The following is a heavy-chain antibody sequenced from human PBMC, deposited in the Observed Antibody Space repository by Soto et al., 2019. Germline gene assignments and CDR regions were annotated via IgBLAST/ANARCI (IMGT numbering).Heavy chain of an antibody. Sequence: PGGSLRLSCAASGFTFDDYAMHWVRQAPGKGLEWVSGISWNSGSIGYADSVKGRFTISRDNAKNSLYLQMNSLRAEDTALYYCASTGLDYDILTQRDAAFEYWCQGTLVTV. CDR1: GFTFDDYA. V-gene: IGHV3-9*01. CDR3: ASTGLDYDILTQRDAAFEY. D-gene: IGHD3-9*01. J-gene: IGHJ4*02. CDR2: ISWNSGSI.